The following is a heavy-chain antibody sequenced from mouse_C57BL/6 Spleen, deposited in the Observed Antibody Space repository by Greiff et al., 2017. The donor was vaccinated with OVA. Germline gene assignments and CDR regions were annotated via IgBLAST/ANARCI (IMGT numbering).Heavy chain of an antibody. CDR1: GFTFSDYG. J-gene: IGHJ3*01. CDR2: ISSGSSTI. D-gene: IGHD2-10*01. CDR3: ARAYYGNAWFAY. V-gene: IGHV5-17*01. Sequence: EVKVEESGGGLVKPGGSLKLSCAASGFTFSDYGMHWVRQAPEKGLEWVAYISSGSSTIYYADTVKGRFTISRDNAKNTLFLQMTSLRSEDTAMYYCARAYYGNAWFAYWGQGTLVTVSA.